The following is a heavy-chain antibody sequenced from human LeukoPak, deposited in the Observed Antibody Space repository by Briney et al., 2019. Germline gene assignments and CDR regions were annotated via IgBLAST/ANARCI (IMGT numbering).Heavy chain of an antibody. CDR3: ARVVGGAYYYDSSGPTSLPPRGY. CDR1: GYSISSGYY. D-gene: IGHD3-22*01. Sequence: SETLSLTCTVSGYSISSGYYWGWIRQPPGKGLEWIGSIYHSGSTYYNPSLKSRVTISVDTSKNQFSLKLGSVTAADTAVYYCARVVGGAYYYDSSGPTSLPPRGYWGQGTLVTVSS. V-gene: IGHV4-38-2*02. CDR2: IYHSGST. J-gene: IGHJ4*02.